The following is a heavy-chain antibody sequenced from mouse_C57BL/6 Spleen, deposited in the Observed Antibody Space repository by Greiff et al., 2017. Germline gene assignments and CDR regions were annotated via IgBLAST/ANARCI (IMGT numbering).Heavy chain of an antibody. J-gene: IGHJ1*03. Sequence: VMLVESGPGLVAPSQSLSITCTVSGFSLTSYAISWVRQPPGKGLEWLGVIWTGGGTNYNSALKSRLSISKDNSKSQVFLKMNSLQTDDTARYYCARMRSDYYGSSHWYFDVWGTGTTVTVSS. V-gene: IGHV2-9-1*01. D-gene: IGHD1-1*01. CDR1: GFSLTSYA. CDR3: ARMRSDYYGSSHWYFDV. CDR2: IWTGGGT.